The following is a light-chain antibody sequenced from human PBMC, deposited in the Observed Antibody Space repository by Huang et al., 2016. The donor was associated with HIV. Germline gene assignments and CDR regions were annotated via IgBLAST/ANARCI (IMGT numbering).Light chain of an antibody. Sequence: DIVMTQSPDSLAVSLGERATINRKSSQSILYTSNSKNHLAWYQQRPGQPPKLLIYWASTRESGVPDRFSGSGSGTDFTLTISSLQAEDVAVYYCQQYYSAPQTFGQGTRLEIK. J-gene: IGKJ2*01. CDR1: QSILYTSNSKNH. CDR2: WAS. CDR3: QQYYSAPQT. V-gene: IGKV4-1*01.